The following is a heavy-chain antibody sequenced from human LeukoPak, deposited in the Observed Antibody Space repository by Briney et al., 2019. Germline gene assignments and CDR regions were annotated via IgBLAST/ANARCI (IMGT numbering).Heavy chain of an antibody. CDR2: ISGSGGGT. J-gene: IGHJ4*02. CDR1: GFTFNIYA. V-gene: IGHV3-23*01. Sequence: PGGSLRLSCAASGFTFNIYAMSWVRQAPGKGLEWVATISGSGGGTYYADSVKGRFTISRDDSKDTLYLQMNSLRAEDTAVYYCAKDLGRYRNNYFDYWGQGTLVTVSS. D-gene: IGHD1-26*01. CDR3: AKDLGRYRNNYFDY.